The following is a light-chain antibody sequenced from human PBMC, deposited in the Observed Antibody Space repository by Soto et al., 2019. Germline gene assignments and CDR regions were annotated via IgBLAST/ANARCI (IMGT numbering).Light chain of an antibody. CDR1: HFVSSRY. CDR2: GAS. V-gene: IGKV3-20*01. CDR3: HQYVSWT. Sequence: EILLTQSPGALALAPLEIAKLTRRASHFVSSRYLAWYQQKPFKATRLLIYGASSRATGIPDRLSGSGSGTDLTLTISGLEPEDFAVYYYHQYVSWTLGNGNKVDIK. J-gene: IGKJ1*01.